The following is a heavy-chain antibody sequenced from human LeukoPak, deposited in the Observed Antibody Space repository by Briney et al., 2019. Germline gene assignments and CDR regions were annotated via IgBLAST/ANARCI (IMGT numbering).Heavy chain of an antibody. V-gene: IGHV3-23*01. D-gene: IGHD1-26*01. J-gene: IGHJ4*02. Sequence: GGSLRLSCAASGFTFSSYAMSWVRQAPGKGLEWVSAISDSGYSTYYADSVKGRFTISRDNSKNMLYLQMNSLRAEDTAVYYCAKTRNLRENYFDYWGQGTLVTVSS. CDR1: GFTFSSYA. CDR2: ISDSGYST. CDR3: AKTRNLRENYFDY.